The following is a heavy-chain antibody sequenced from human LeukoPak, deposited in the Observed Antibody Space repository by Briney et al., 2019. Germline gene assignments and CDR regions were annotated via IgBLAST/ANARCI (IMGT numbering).Heavy chain of an antibody. D-gene: IGHD6-19*01. J-gene: IGHJ6*02. V-gene: IGHV1-8*01. CDR3: ARGLGSSGWYSYYYYYYGMDV. Sequence: ASVKVSCKASGYTFTGYDINWVRQATGQGLEWMGWMNPNSGNTGYAQKFQGRVTMTRNTSISTAYMELSSLRSEDTAVYYCARGLGSSGWYSYYYYYYGMDVWGQGTTVTVSS. CDR1: GYTFTGYD. CDR2: MNPNSGNT.